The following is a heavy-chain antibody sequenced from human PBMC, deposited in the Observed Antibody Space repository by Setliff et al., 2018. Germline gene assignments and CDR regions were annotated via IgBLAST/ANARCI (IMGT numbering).Heavy chain of an antibody. CDR1: GDSISSGDYF. D-gene: IGHD1-26*01. CDR3: AREVGTSTSSDAFDI. V-gene: IGHV4-30-4*08. J-gene: IGHJ3*02. CDR2: IYHSGSA. Sequence: SETLSLTCTVSGDSISSGDYFWSWIRQPPGKGLEWIAYIYHSGSAYYNPSLKSRVTMSVDTSKNQFSLHLTSVTAADTAVYYCAREVGTSTSSDAFDIWGQGTMVTVSS.